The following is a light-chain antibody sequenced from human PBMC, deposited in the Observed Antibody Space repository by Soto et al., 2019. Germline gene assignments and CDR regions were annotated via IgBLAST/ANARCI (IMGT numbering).Light chain of an antibody. CDR1: PSNIGRNS. V-gene: IGLV1-44*01. J-gene: IGLJ3*02. CDR2: SSN. Sequence: QSVLTQPPSASGTPGQRVTIPCSGTPSNIGRNSVNWYLQLPGTAPRLLIFSSNQRPLGVPDRFSGSSSGTSASLAITVLRSEDDAYYYCAAWDDSLNGRVFGGGTKLTVL. CDR3: AAWDDSLNGRV.